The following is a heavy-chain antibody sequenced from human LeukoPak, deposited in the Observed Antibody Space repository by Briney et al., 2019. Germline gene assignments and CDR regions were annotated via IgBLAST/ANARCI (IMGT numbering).Heavy chain of an antibody. D-gene: IGHD4/OR15-4a*01. V-gene: IGHV3-23*01. J-gene: IGHJ4*02. Sequence: GGSLRLSCAASGFTFSSYAMSWVRQAPGKGLEWVSVISGSGGSTNYADSVKGWFTIFRNNAKNTLYLQMNSLRAEDTAIYYCAKESDYGDYFDYWGQGTLVTVSS. CDR2: ISGSGGST. CDR3: AKESDYGDYFDY. CDR1: GFTFSSYA.